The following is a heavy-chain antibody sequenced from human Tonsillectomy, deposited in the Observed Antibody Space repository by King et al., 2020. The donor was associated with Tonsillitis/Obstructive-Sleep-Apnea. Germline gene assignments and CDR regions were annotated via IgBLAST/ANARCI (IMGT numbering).Heavy chain of an antibody. V-gene: IGHV4-4*02. CDR2: IYHSGST. D-gene: IGHD3-3*01. CDR3: TRAEYDPDAFDI. CDR1: GGSISSSNW. Sequence: QLQESGPGLVKPSGTLSLTCAVSGGSISSSNWWSWVRQPPGTGLEWIGEIYHSGSTKYNPSLKSRVTISVDRSKKQFSLRLSSVTAADTAVYYCTRAEYDPDAFDIWGQGTMVIVSS. J-gene: IGHJ3*02.